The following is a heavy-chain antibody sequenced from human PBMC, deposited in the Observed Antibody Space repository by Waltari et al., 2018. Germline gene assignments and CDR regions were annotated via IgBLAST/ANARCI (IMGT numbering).Heavy chain of an antibody. D-gene: IGHD3-22*01. CDR1: GYTFTDYY. V-gene: IGHV1-69-2*01. CDR2: VDPEDGET. J-gene: IGHJ3*02. CDR3: ATDHFLPTRYYYDSSGHGNAFDI. Sequence: EVQLVQSGAEVKKPGATVKISCKASGYTFTDYYMHWVQQAPGKGLEWMGRVDPEDGETIYAEKFQGRVTITADTSTDTAYMELSSLRSEDTAVYYCATDHFLPTRYYYDSSGHGNAFDIWGQGTMVTVSS.